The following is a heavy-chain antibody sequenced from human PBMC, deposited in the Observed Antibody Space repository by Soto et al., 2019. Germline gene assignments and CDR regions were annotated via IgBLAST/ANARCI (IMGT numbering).Heavy chain of an antibody. D-gene: IGHD5-18*01. CDR2: IYHRGNT. CDR3: ARRPDTALQWGLNL. CDR1: GGSISSSNC. Sequence: SETLSLTCTVSGGSISSSNCWTLFRDAPGKGLECSAEIYHRGNTNYNPALRNRVIISVDKPNNQVSLTLRSVTAADTAIYYCARRPDTALQWGLNLWGQGTLVTVSS. V-gene: IGHV4-4*02. J-gene: IGHJ4*02.